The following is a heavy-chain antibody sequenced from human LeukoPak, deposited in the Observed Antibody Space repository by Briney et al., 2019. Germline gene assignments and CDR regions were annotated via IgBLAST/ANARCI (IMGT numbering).Heavy chain of an antibody. Sequence: SETLSLTCTVSGGSISSYYWSWLRQPPGKGLDWIGYIYYSGSTNYNPSLKSRVTISVDTSKNQFSLKLSSVTAADTAVYYCARFSGYSYGRKSVFDYWGQGTLVTVSS. J-gene: IGHJ4*02. V-gene: IGHV4-59*01. CDR1: GGSISSYY. CDR2: IYYSGST. D-gene: IGHD5-18*01. CDR3: ARFSGYSYGRKSVFDY.